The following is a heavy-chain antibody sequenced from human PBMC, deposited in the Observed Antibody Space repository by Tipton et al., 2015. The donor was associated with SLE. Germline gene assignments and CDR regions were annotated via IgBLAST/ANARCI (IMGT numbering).Heavy chain of an antibody. Sequence: SLRLSCAASGFPFSSYSINWFRHAPGKGLQWVSSISSRSTYIHYADSVKGRFTVSRDNAKNSLHLQMDSLRADDTGVDYCARDPSEGSNDYWGQGTLVTVSS. D-gene: IGHD1-26*01. V-gene: IGHV3-21*03. CDR1: GFPFSSYS. J-gene: IGHJ4*02. CDR2: ISSRSTYI. CDR3: ARDPSEGSNDY.